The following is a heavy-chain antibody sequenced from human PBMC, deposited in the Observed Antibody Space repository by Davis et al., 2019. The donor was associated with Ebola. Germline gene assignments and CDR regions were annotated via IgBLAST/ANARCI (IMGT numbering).Heavy chain of an antibody. CDR1: GGSISSSNW. CDR2: IYHSGST. CDR3: ARASRAYYYDSSGYYSTAYYFDY. V-gene: IGHV4-4*02. J-gene: IGHJ4*02. Sequence: MPSETLSLTCAVSGGSISSSNWWSWVRQPPGKGLEWIGEIYHSGSTNYNPSLKSRVTISVDKSKNQFSLKLSSVTAADTAVYYCARASRAYYYDSSGYYSTAYYFDYWGQGTLVTVSS. D-gene: IGHD3-22*01.